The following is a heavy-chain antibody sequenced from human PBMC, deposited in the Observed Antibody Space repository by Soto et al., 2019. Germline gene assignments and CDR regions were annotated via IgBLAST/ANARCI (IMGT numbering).Heavy chain of an antibody. J-gene: IGHJ5*02. CDR1: GYTFTSYG. V-gene: IGHV1-18*01. D-gene: IGHD1-7*01. CDR3: ARSNSVRTGVYWFDP. Sequence: ASVKVSCKASGYTFTSYGISWVRQAPGQGLEWMGWISAYNGNTNYAQKLQGRVTMTTDTSTSTAYMELRSLRSDDTAVYYCARSNSVRTGVYWFDPWGRGTLVTVSS. CDR2: ISAYNGNT.